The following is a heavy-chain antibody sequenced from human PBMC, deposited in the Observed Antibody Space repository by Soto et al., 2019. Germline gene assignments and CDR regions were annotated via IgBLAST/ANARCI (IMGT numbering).Heavy chain of an antibody. V-gene: IGHV4-38-2*01. Sequence: SETLSLTCAVSGYSISSGHYWGWIRQPPGQGLEWIGSIYHSGSTSYNPSLKSRVTTSVDTSKNQFSLKLNSVTAADTAVYYCARYSTSSNWFDPWGQGXLVTVSS. J-gene: IGHJ5*02. CDR2: IYHSGST. CDR3: ARYSTSSNWFDP. CDR1: GYSISSGHY. D-gene: IGHD6-13*01.